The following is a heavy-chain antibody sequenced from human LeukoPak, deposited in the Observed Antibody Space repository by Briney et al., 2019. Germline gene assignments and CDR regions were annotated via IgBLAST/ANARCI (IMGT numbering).Heavy chain of an antibody. D-gene: IGHD6-13*01. Sequence: SETLSLTCTVSGGSISSGGYYWSWIRQHPGKGLEWIGYIYYSGSTYYNPSLKSRVTISVDTSKNQFSLKLSSVTAADTAVYYCARDIGIAALGDYWGQGTLVTVSS. CDR1: GGSISSGGYY. J-gene: IGHJ4*02. CDR3: ARDIGIAALGDY. V-gene: IGHV4-31*03. CDR2: IYYSGST.